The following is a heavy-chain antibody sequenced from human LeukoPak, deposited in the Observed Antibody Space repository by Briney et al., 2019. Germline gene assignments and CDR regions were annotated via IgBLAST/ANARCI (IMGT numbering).Heavy chain of an antibody. CDR2: ISDSGGST. CDR3: AKDLALTVGGSDF. CDR1: GFTFSNYA. V-gene: IGHV3-23*01. J-gene: IGHJ4*02. Sequence: PGGSLRLSCAASGFTFSNYAISWVRQAPGKGLEWISTISDSGGSTYYADSVKGRFTISRDNSKNTLYLQMNSLRAEDTAVYYCAKDLALTVGGSDFWGQGTLVTVSS. D-gene: IGHD1-26*01.